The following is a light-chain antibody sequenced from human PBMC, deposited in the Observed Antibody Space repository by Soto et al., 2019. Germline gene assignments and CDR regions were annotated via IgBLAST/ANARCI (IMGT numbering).Light chain of an antibody. CDR1: SSDVGGYNY. CDR2: EVT. CDR3: SSFAGISTV. Sequence: SALTQPPSASGSPGQSVTISCTGTSSDVGGYNYVSWYQQHPGKAPKLVIYEVTKRPSGVPDRFSGSKSGNTASLTVSGLQAEDEADYCCSSFAGISTVFGTGTKLTVL. V-gene: IGLV2-8*01. J-gene: IGLJ1*01.